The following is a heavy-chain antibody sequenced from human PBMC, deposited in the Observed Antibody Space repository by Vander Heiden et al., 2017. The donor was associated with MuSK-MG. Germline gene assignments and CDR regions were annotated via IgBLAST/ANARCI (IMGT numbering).Heavy chain of an antibody. CDR2: IWYDGSNK. J-gene: IGHJ6*02. V-gene: IGHV3-33*01. Sequence: QVPLVESGGGVVQPGRSLRLSCAASGFTFSSYGLPWVRQAPGKGLEWVAVIWYDGSNKYYADSVKGRFTSSRDNSKNTLYLQMNSLRAEDTAVYYCARGPMASNYYYYGMDVWGQGTTVTVSS. D-gene: IGHD2-2*01. CDR1: GFTFSSYG. CDR3: ARGPMASNYYYYGMDV.